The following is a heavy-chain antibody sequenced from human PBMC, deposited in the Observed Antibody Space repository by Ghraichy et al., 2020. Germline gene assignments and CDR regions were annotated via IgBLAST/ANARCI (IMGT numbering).Heavy chain of an antibody. V-gene: IGHV3-21*01. CDR3: ARDTLFDFWSGYSDAFDI. D-gene: IGHD3-3*01. Sequence: GGSLRLSCAASGFTFSSYSMNWVRQAPGKGLEWVSSISSSSSYIYYADSVKGRFTISRDNAKNSLYLQMNSLRAEDTAVYYCARDTLFDFWSGYSDAFDIWGQGTMVTVSS. CDR2: ISSSSSYI. CDR1: GFTFSSYS. J-gene: IGHJ3*02.